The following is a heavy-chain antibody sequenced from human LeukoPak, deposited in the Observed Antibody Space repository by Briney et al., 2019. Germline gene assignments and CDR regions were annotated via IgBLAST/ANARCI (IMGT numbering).Heavy chain of an antibody. CDR3: ARDTHNLGRPDLYFITMIVAYDY. J-gene: IGHJ4*02. CDR1: GYTFTSYY. V-gene: IGHV1-46*01. Sequence: GASVKVSCKASGYTFTSYYMHWVRQAPGQGLEWMGIINPSGGSTSYAQKFQGRVTMTRDTSTSTVYMELSSLRSEDTAVYYCARDTHNLGRPDLYFITMIVAYDYWGQGTLVTVSS. D-gene: IGHD3-22*01. CDR2: INPSGGST.